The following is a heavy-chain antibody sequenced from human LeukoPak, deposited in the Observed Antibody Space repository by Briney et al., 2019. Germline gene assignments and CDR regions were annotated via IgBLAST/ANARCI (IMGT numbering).Heavy chain of an antibody. CDR3: ASGRGIGYDYVY. CDR1: GFTFSSYS. J-gene: IGHJ4*02. CDR2: ISSSSSYI. D-gene: IGHD5-12*01. Sequence: GGSLRLSCAASGFTFSSYSMNWVRQAPGRGLEWVSSISSSSSYIYYADSVKGRFTISRDNAKNSLYLQMNSLRAEDTAVYYCASGRGIGYDYVYWGQGTLVTVSS. V-gene: IGHV3-21*01.